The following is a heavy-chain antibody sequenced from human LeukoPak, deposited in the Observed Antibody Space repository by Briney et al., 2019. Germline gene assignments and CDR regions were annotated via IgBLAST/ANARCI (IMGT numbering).Heavy chain of an antibody. CDR1: GFTFSSYE. V-gene: IGHV3-48*03. D-gene: IGHD2-2*01. Sequence: GGALILSGACSGFTFSSYEMNWVRQGPGNGVDWVSFISCIGSTIYYADSVKGQFTISRDNAKNSLYLQMNSLRAEDTAVYYCARARCSSTSCYQGYYGMDVWGQGTTVTVSS. CDR3: ARARCSSTSCYQGYYGMDV. J-gene: IGHJ6*02. CDR2: ISCIGSTI.